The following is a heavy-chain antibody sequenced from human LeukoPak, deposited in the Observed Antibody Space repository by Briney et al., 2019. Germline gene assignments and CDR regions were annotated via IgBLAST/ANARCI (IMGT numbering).Heavy chain of an antibody. CDR3: ARDDLQLVRRLGRNTEYYYYYYMDV. Sequence: GGSLRLSCAASGFTFSSYSMNWVRQAPGKGLEWVSSISSSSNYIYYADSVKGRFTISRDNSKNTLYLQMNSLRAEDTAVYYYARDDLQLVRRLGRNTEYYYYYYMDVWGKGTTVTVSS. D-gene: IGHD6-13*01. J-gene: IGHJ6*03. V-gene: IGHV3-21*01. CDR1: GFTFSSYS. CDR2: ISSSSNYI.